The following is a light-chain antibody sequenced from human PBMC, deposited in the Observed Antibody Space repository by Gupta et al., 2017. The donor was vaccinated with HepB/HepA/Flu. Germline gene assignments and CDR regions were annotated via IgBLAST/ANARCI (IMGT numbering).Light chain of an antibody. CDR1: QSVSSY. CDR3: QQRSNWPPT. J-gene: IGKJ1*01. Sequence: EIVLTQTLATLSLSPGDRATLPCRASQSVSSYLAWYQQKPGQAPRLLIYDASNRATGIPARFSGSGSGTDFTLTISSLQPEDFAVYYCQQRSNWPPTFGQGTKVEIK. CDR2: DAS. V-gene: IGKV3-11*01.